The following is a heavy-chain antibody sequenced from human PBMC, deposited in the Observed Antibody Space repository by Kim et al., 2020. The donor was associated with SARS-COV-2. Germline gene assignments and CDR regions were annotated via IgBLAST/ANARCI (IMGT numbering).Heavy chain of an antibody. J-gene: IGHJ4*02. CDR3: ARAMVRGVIDDYFDY. D-gene: IGHD3-10*01. CDR2: IIPIFGTA. Sequence: SVKVSCKASGGTFSSYAISWVRQAPGQGLEWMGGIIPIFGTANYAQKFQGRVTITADESTSTAYMELSSLRSEDTAVYYCARAMVRGVIDDYFDYWGQGTLVTVSS. V-gene: IGHV1-69*13. CDR1: GGTFSSYA.